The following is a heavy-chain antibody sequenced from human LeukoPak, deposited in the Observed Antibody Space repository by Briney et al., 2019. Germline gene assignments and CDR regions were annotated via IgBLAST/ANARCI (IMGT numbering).Heavy chain of an antibody. CDR1: GFTVSSNY. Sequence: GGSLRLSCAASGFTVSSNYMSWVHQAPGKGLEWVSVIYSGGSTYYADSVKGRFTISRDNSKNTLYLQMNSLRAEDTAVYYCAREKGDYYFDYWGQGTLVTVSS. D-gene: IGHD2-21*02. CDR2: IYSGGST. V-gene: IGHV3-53*01. J-gene: IGHJ4*02. CDR3: AREKGDYYFDY.